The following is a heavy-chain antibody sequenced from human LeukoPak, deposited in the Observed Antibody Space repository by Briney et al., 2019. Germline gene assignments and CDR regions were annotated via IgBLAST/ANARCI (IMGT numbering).Heavy chain of an antibody. CDR3: ARGLWFGELLANFDY. D-gene: IGHD3-10*01. Sequence: ASVKVSCKASGYTFTGYYMHWVRQAPGQGLEWMGWINPNSGGTNYAQKFQGRVTMTRDTSISTAYMELSRLRSDDTAVYYCARGLWFGELLANFDYWGQGTLVTVSS. CDR2: INPNSGGT. CDR1: GYTFTGYY. J-gene: IGHJ4*02. V-gene: IGHV1-2*02.